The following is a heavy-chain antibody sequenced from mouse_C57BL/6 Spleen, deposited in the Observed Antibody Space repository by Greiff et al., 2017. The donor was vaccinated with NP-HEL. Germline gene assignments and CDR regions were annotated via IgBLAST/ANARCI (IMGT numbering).Heavy chain of an antibody. D-gene: IGHD1-1*01. Sequence: VQLQQPGAELVKPGASVKLSCKASGYTFTSYWMHWVKQRPGQGLEWIGMIHPNSGSTNYNEKFKSKATLTVDKSYSTAYMQLSSLTSEDSAVYYCSRRGYGSGPYFDYWGQGTSLTVSS. CDR1: GYTFTSYW. CDR3: SRRGYGSGPYFDY. J-gene: IGHJ2*02. CDR2: IHPNSGST. V-gene: IGHV1-64*01.